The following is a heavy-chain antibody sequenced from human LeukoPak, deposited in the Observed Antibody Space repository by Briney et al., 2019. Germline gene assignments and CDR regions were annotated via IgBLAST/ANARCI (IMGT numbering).Heavy chain of an antibody. V-gene: IGHV3-49*04. J-gene: IGHJ4*02. Sequence: GGSLRLSCTTSGFAFDDFAMSWVRQPAGKGLEWVGFIRRRAYGGAAEYAASVKGRFIISRDDSKGIAYLQMNILKTEDTAVYYCSRNGLVDFDYWGQGSRVIVSP. CDR1: GFAFDDFA. CDR3: SRNGLVDFDY. CDR2: IRRRAYGGAA.